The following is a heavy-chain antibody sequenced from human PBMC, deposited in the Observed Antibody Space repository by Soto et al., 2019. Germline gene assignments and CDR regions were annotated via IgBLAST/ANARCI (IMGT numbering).Heavy chain of an antibody. CDR1: GFTFSNAW. Sequence: DVQLVESGGGLVKPGGSLRLSCAVSGFTFSNAWMNWVRQAPGKGLEWVGRIKSKTDDGTTDYAAPVKGRFTISRDDSKNTLYLQMNSLKTEDTAVYYCTTTQYDFWSGYQAGAFDIWGQGTMVTVSS. V-gene: IGHV3-15*07. D-gene: IGHD3-3*01. CDR2: IKSKTDDGTT. CDR3: TTTQYDFWSGYQAGAFDI. J-gene: IGHJ3*02.